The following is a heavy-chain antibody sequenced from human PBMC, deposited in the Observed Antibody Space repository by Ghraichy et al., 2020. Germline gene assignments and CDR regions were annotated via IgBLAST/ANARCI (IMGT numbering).Heavy chain of an antibody. Sequence: SLRLSCAASGFIFDDYAMHWVRQAPGKGLEWVACINWNGGSIVYADSVKGRFTISRDNAKESLYLQMNTLRGEDTAFYYCAKGHDQSSSSSTAFDSWGPGTLVTVSP. J-gene: IGHJ5*01. CDR3: AKGHDQSSSSSTAFDS. V-gene: IGHV3-9*01. D-gene: IGHD6-6*01. CDR2: INWNGGSI. CDR1: GFIFDDYA.